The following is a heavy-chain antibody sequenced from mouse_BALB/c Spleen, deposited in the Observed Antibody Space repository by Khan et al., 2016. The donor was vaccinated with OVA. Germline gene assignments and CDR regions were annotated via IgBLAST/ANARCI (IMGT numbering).Heavy chain of an antibody. CDR3: ARLAYYYESEGFAY. J-gene: IGHJ3*01. D-gene: IGHD1-1*01. CDR1: GFTFSTYG. Sequence: EVQLVESGGDVVKPGGSLKLSCAASGFTFSTYGMSWVRQTPDKRLEWVATVSTGGHYTYYPDTVKGRFTISRANAKNTLYLQMSSLKSEDTAIFYCARLAYYYESEGFAYWGQGTLVTVSA. V-gene: IGHV5-6*01. CDR2: VSTGGHYT.